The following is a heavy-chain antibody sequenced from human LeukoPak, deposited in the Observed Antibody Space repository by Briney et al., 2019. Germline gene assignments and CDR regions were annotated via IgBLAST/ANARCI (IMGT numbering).Heavy chain of an antibody. D-gene: IGHD3-22*01. CDR2: IYYSGTT. CDR1: GGSIISSTYY. Sequence: PSETLSLTCTVSGGSIISSTYYWGWIRQPPGKGLEWIGSIYYSGTTYYNPSLKSRVTISVDTSRNQFSLRLSSVTAADTAVFRSARDSRGYYDSTGYYYGSHAFDIWGQGTVVTVSS. CDR3: ARDSRGYYDSTGYYYGSHAFDI. J-gene: IGHJ3*02. V-gene: IGHV4-39*02.